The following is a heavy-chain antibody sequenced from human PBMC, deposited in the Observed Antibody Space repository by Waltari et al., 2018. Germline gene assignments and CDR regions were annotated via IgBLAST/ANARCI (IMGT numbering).Heavy chain of an antibody. CDR1: GGSISSYY. J-gene: IGHJ4*02. D-gene: IGHD3-3*01. Sequence: QVQLQESGPGLVKPSETLSLTCTVSGGSISSYYWSWIRQPPGKGLEWIGYIYYSGSTNYNPSLKSRVTISVDTSKNQFSLKLSSVTAADTAVYYCARGRLRFLEWFFDYWGQGTLVTVSS. CDR2: IYYSGST. V-gene: IGHV4-59*12. CDR3: ARGRLRFLEWFFDY.